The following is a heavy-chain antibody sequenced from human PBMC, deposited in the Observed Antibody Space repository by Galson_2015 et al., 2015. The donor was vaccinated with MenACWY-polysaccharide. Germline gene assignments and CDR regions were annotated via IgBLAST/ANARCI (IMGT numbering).Heavy chain of an antibody. Sequence: SETLSLTCTVSGGSISSYYWSWIRQPPGKGLEWIGYIFYTGSTYYNPSLKSRVTISVDTSKNQFSLKLSSVTAADTAVYYCARVEKYSGSYYILHWGQGTLVTVSS. D-gene: IGHD1-26*01. CDR2: IFYTGST. J-gene: IGHJ4*02. CDR1: GGSISSYY. V-gene: IGHV4-59*08. CDR3: ARVEKYSGSYYILH.